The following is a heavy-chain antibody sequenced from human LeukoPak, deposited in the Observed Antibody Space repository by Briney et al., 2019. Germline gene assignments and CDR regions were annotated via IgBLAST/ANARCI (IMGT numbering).Heavy chain of an antibody. CDR2: ISSSSSTI. CDR3: ARDSITIFGVVNPFDY. D-gene: IGHD3-3*01. CDR1: GFTFSSYS. V-gene: IGHV3-48*01. Sequence: GGSLRLSCAASGFTFSSYSMNWVRQAPGKGLEWVSYISSSSSTIYYADSVKGRFTISRDNAKNSLYLQMNSLRAEDTAVYYCARDSITIFGVVNPFDYWGQGTLVTVSS. J-gene: IGHJ4*02.